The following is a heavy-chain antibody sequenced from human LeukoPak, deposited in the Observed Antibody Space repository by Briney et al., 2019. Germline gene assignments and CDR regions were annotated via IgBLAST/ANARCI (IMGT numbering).Heavy chain of an antibody. CDR3: ARAYDSGGYYLDY. CDR1: GGSISSGGYY. J-gene: IGHJ4*02. V-gene: IGHV4-31*03. Sequence: SETLSLTCTVSGGSISSGGYYWSWIRQHPGKGLEWIGYIYYSGSTYYNPSLKSRVTISVDTSKNQFSLKLSSVTAADTAVYYCARAYDSGGYYLDYWGQGTLVTVPS. D-gene: IGHD3-22*01. CDR2: IYYSGST.